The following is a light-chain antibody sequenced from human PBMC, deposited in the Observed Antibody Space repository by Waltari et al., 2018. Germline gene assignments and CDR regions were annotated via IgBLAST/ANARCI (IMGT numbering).Light chain of an antibody. CDR3: QQYNTYYT. Sequence: DIQMTQSPSTLSASVGDRVTITCRASQSISSRLAWYQQKPGKAPKLLIYKASSLESGVPTRFSGNGSETEFNLTISSLQPDDFATYYCQQYNTYYTFGQATKLEI. CDR2: KAS. J-gene: IGKJ2*01. CDR1: QSISSR. V-gene: IGKV1-5*03.